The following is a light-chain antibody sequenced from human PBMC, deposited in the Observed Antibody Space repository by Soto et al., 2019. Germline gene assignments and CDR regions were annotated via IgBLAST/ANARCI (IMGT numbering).Light chain of an antibody. Sequence: QSALTQPASVSGAPRQSITISCTGTSSDVGGYNYVSWYQQHPGQAPKLMIYDVATRPSGVSYRFSGSKSVNTASLTISGLQSEDEADYYCSSYTSRSVVVFVGGTKLTVL. CDR3: SSYTSRSVVV. CDR2: DVA. J-gene: IGLJ2*01. V-gene: IGLV2-14*03. CDR1: SSDVGGYNY.